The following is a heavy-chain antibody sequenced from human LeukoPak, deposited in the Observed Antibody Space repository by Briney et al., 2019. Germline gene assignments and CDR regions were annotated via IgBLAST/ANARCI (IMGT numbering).Heavy chain of an antibody. D-gene: IGHD2-2*01. Sequence: ASVKVSCKASGYTFTSYYMHWVRQAPGQGLEWMGIINPSGGSTSYAQKFQGRVTMTRDMSTSTVYMELSSLRSEDTAVYYCARAPRGVVVPAATANFDYWGQGTLVTVSS. CDR2: INPSGGST. CDR1: GYTFTSYY. CDR3: ARAPRGVVVPAATANFDY. V-gene: IGHV1-46*01. J-gene: IGHJ4*02.